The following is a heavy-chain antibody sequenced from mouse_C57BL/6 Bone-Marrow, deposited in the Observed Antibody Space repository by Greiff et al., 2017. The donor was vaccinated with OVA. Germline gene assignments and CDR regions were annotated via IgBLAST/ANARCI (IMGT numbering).Heavy chain of an antibody. D-gene: IGHD2-5*01. V-gene: IGHV1-53*01. CDR2: INPSNGGT. CDR3: ARGVGHYYSNGFDY. J-gene: IGHJ2*01. CDR1: GYTFTSYW. Sequence: VQLQQSGAELVKPGASVKVSCKASGYTFTSYWMHWVKQRPGQGLEWIGNINPSNGGTNYNEKFKSKATLTVDKSSSTAYMQLSSLTSEDSAVYYCARGVGHYYSNGFDYWGQGTTLTVSS.